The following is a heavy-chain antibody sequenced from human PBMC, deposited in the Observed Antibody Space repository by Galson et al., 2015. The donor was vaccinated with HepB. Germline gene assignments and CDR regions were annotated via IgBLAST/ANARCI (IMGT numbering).Heavy chain of an antibody. CDR3: ARGGGYDESSGYHIDAFDI. D-gene: IGHD3-22*01. CDR1: GYTFTSHA. CDR2: MNPKSVNT. J-gene: IGHJ3*02. Sequence: SVKVSCKASGYTFTSHAINWVRQAPGQGLEWMGWMNPKSVNTDYAQNFKDRLTMTRDNSINTAYMELSSLGSEDTAVYFCARGGGYDESSGYHIDAFDILGQGTMVIASS. V-gene: IGHV1-8*01.